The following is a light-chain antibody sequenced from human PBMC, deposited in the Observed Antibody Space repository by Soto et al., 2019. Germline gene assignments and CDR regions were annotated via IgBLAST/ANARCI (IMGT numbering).Light chain of an antibody. CDR3: NSYTSNNTYV. CDR2: EVS. V-gene: IGLV2-14*01. J-gene: IGLJ1*01. CDR1: SSDVGTYNY. Sequence: QSVLTQPASVSGSPGQSITISCTGTSSDVGTYNYVSWYQHHPGKAPKLLIYEVSNRPSGVSNRFSGSKSGNTASLTISGLQAEDEADYYCNSYTSNNTYVFGTGTKVTV.